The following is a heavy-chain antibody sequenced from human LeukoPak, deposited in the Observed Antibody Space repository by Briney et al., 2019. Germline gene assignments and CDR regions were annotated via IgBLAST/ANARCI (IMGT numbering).Heavy chain of an antibody. CDR3: ASDSSGYYYVSGWFDP. V-gene: IGHV1-69*04. D-gene: IGHD3-22*01. CDR2: IIPILGIA. CDR1: GGTFSSYA. J-gene: IGHJ5*02. Sequence: SVKVSCKASGGTFSSYAISWVRQAPGQGLEWMGRIIPILGIANYAQKFQGRVTITADKSTSTAYMELSSLRSEDTAVYYCASDSSGYYYVSGWFDPWGQGTLVTVSS.